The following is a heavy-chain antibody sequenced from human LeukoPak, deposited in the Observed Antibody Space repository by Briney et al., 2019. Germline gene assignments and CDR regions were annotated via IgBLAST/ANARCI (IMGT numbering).Heavy chain of an antibody. Sequence: GGSLRLSCAASGSTFSSYSMNWVRQAPGKGLEWVSSISSSSSYIYYADSVEGRFTISRDNAKNSLYLQMNSLRAEDTAVYYCASWITMVRGVIRGMDVWGQGTTVTVSS. CDR1: GSTFSSYS. D-gene: IGHD3-10*01. V-gene: IGHV3-21*01. CDR3: ASWITMVRGVIRGMDV. CDR2: ISSSSSYI. J-gene: IGHJ6*02.